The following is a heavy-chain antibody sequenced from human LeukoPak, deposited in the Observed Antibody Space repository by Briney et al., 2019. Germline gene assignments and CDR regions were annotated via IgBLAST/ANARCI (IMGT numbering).Heavy chain of an antibody. CDR1: GFTFSTYG. Sequence: GGSLRLSCTASGFTFSTYGMSWVRQAPGKGLEWVSAISGSGGSTYYADSVKGRFTISRDNSKNTLYLQMNSLRADDTAVYYCAKSGGTVFDYWGQGALVTVSS. D-gene: IGHD6-25*01. CDR2: ISGSGGST. CDR3: AKSGGTVFDY. J-gene: IGHJ4*02. V-gene: IGHV3-23*01.